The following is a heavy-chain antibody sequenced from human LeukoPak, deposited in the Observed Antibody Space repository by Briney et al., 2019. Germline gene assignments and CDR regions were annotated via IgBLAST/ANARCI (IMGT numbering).Heavy chain of an antibody. Sequence: PSETLSLTCIVSGVSVRGYYWNWIRQPPGKGLEWIGDIFYSGNTNYNPSLKSRVTISLDTSKNQFSLKLSSVTAADTAVYYCARSWYGSGSHYNPPFDYWGQGTLVAVSS. V-gene: IGHV4-59*08. CDR3: ARSWYGSGSHYNPPFDY. D-gene: IGHD3-10*01. CDR2: IFYSGNT. J-gene: IGHJ4*02. CDR1: GVSVRGYY.